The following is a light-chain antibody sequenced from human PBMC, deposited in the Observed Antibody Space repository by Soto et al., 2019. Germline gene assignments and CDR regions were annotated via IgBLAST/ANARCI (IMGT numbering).Light chain of an antibody. Sequence: EIVLTQSPGTLSLSPGERATLSCRASQSVSSNYLAWYQQKPGQAPRLLIYGAYSRATGIPDRFSGSGSGTDFTLTISRLEPEDFAVYYCQQYGSSFTFGPGTKVEIK. CDR3: QQYGSSFT. J-gene: IGKJ3*01. CDR1: QSVSSNY. CDR2: GAY. V-gene: IGKV3-20*01.